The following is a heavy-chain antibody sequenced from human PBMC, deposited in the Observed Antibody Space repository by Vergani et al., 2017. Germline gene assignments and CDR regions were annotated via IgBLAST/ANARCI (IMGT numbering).Heavy chain of an antibody. CDR1: GYTFTSYG. Sequence: QVQLVQSGAEVKKPGASVKVSCKASGYTFTSYGISWVRQAPGQGLEWMGGIIPIFGTANYAQKFQGRVTITADESTSTAYMELSSLRSEVTAVYYCAREGYSGSYYARWGQGTLVTVSS. D-gene: IGHD1-26*01. V-gene: IGHV1-69*13. CDR2: IIPIFGTA. J-gene: IGHJ4*02. CDR3: AREGYSGSYYAR.